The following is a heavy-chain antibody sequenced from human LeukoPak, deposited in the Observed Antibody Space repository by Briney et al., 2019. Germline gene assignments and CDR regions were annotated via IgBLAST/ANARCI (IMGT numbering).Heavy chain of an antibody. J-gene: IGHJ4*02. CDR2: ISAYDGET. V-gene: IGHV1-18*01. CDR3: GRDRPYRSGWYTGG. D-gene: IGHD6-19*01. CDR1: GYIFTNYG. Sequence: ASVTVSCKASGYIFTNYGIICFRQAPGQGLEWVTWISAYDGETKNAQKFQDRVTATTDTSTRTAYMELRSLTSDDTAVYYCGRDRPYRSGWYTGGWGQGTLVTVSS.